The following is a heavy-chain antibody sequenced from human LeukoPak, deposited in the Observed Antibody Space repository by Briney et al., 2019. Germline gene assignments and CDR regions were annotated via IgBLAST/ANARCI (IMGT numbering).Heavy chain of an antibody. CDR1: GASINNYY. Sequence: SETLSLTCAVSGASINNYYWSWIRQPPGKALEWIGYISYTGSTNYSPYLTSRVTMSVDTSKNQFSLRPSSVTAADTAVYYCTTYLGFCTNGVCYDYFDYGGQGTLGTVS. V-gene: IGHV4-59*12. J-gene: IGHJ4*02. CDR2: ISYTGST. CDR3: TTYLGFCTNGVCYDYFDY. D-gene: IGHD2-8*01.